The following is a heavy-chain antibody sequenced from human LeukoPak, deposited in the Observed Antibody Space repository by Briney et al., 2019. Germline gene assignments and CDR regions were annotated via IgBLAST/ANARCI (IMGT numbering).Heavy chain of an antibody. Sequence: TENLSIKRKEKGDTISSYYWSWNRQPAGKGLEWIGRIYTSGSTNYIPSLKSRVTMSVDTSKNQVSLKLSSVTAADTAVYYCARASSASGTDVWGKGTTVTVSS. CDR2: IYTSGST. CDR1: GDTISSYY. V-gene: IGHV4-4*07. D-gene: IGHD1-26*01. J-gene: IGHJ6*04. CDR3: ARASSASGTDV.